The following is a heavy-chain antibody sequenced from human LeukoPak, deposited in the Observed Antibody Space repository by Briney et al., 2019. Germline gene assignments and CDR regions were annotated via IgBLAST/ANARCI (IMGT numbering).Heavy chain of an antibody. J-gene: IGHJ3*02. CDR1: GFTFSSYV. CDR2: ITGSGGST. CDR3: AREDLRAFDI. Sequence: PGGSLRLSCTTSGFTFSSYVMCWVRQAPGKGLEWVSAITGSGGSTYYADSVKGRFTISRDNAKNSLYLQMNSLRAEDTAVYYCAREDLRAFDIWGQGTMVTVSS. D-gene: IGHD3-10*01. V-gene: IGHV3-23*01.